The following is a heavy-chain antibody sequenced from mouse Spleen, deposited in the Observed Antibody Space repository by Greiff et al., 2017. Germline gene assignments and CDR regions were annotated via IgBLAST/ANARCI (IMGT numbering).Heavy chain of an antibody. Sequence: QLVESGPGLVAPSQSLSITCTVSGFSLTSYGVHWVRQPPGKGLEWLVVIWSDGSTTYNSALKSRLSISKDNSKSQVFLKMNSLQTDDTAMYYCASYGNYRDYYAMDYWGQGTSVTVSS. CDR3: ASYGNYRDYYAMDY. J-gene: IGHJ4*01. D-gene: IGHD2-1*01. CDR1: GFSLTSYG. CDR2: IWSDGST. V-gene: IGHV2-6*02.